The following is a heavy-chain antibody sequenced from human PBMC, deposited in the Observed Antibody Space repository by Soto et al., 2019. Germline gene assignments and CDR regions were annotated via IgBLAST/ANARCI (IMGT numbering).Heavy chain of an antibody. V-gene: IGHV1-18*01. CDR3: ARDPALGGPFDY. CDR1: GYTFTSYG. J-gene: IGHJ4*02. D-gene: IGHD3-16*01. CDR2: INAYNGNT. Sequence: ASVKVSCKASGYTFTSYGSSWVRQAPGQGLEWMGWINAYNGNTKYAQKLQGRVTMTTDTSTSTAYMELRSLRSDDTAVYYCARDPALGGPFDYWGQGTLVTVSS.